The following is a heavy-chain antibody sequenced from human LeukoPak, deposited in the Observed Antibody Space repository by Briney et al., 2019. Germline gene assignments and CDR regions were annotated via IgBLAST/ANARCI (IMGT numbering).Heavy chain of an antibody. CDR1: GYNFICYY. CDR2: LNPNSGDT. V-gene: IGHV1-2*02. D-gene: IGHD6-19*01. Sequence: ASVTVSFKSSGYNFICYYMLWVRQPPAQGLEWMGLLNPNSGDTKFAQKFQGRVTMTRDTSITTAYMELSRLKSGDTAAYYCARGQQWLVLYDRRNFDYCGQGTLVTVSS. J-gene: IGHJ4*02. CDR3: ARGQQWLVLYDRRNFDY.